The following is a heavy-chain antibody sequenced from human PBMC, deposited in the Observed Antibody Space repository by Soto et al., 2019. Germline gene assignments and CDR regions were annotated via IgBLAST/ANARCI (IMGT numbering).Heavy chain of an antibody. D-gene: IGHD3-3*01. CDR1: GFKFSDYT. J-gene: IGHJ4*02. CDR2: ISNNGSDT. Sequence: GGSLRLSCSASGFKFSDYTMHWVRQTPGKGLEFVSAISNNGSDTYCGDSVKGRFYISRDNSRNTLYLQMNSLNTDDSATYYCVKEEAPCCEWSYYFDSWGQGTQVTVSS. V-gene: IGHV3-64D*06. CDR3: VKEEAPCCEWSYYFDS.